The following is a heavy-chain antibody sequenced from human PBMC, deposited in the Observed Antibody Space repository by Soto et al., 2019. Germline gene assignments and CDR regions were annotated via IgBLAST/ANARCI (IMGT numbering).Heavy chain of an antibody. CDR3: VRGRGGD. CDR1: GFTFSDYY. V-gene: IGHV3-11*05. Sequence: QAQLVESGGDLVKPGGSLRLSCAASGFTFSDYYMTWIRQAPGKGLEWISYISNSGTYTNYADSVKGRFTISRDTXXXXXXXXXXXXXXXXXXXXYCVRGRGGDWGQGTLVTVSS. D-gene: IGHD2-8*02. J-gene: IGHJ4*02. CDR2: ISNSGTYT.